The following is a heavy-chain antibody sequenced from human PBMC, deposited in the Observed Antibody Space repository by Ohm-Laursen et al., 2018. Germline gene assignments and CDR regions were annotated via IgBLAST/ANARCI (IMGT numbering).Heavy chain of an antibody. J-gene: IGHJ4*02. V-gene: IGHV1-8*01. CDR3: ARGGSGAYVPY. D-gene: IGHD3-10*01. CDR2: MAPKSGET. Sequence: VSVKVSCKASGNTFTSYDINWVRQATGQGLEWMGWMAPKSGETFYAQKFQGRVTMTRNTSISTAYMELRSLRSEDTAVYYCARGGSGAYVPYWGQGTLVTVSS. CDR1: GNTFTSYD.